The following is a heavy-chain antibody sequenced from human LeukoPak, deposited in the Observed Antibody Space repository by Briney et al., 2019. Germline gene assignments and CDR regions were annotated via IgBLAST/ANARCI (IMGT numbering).Heavy chain of an antibody. CDR3: ATAIGRDGYNPKFDY. CDR2: INSDGSST. CDR1: GFTFSSYW. J-gene: IGHJ4*02. D-gene: IGHD5-24*01. V-gene: IGHV3-74*01. Sequence: PGGSLRLSCAASGFTFSSYWMHWVRQAPGKGLVWVSRINSDGSSTSYADSVKGRFTISRDNAKNTLYLQMDSLRAEGTAVYYCATAIGRDGYNPKFDYWGQGTLVTVSS.